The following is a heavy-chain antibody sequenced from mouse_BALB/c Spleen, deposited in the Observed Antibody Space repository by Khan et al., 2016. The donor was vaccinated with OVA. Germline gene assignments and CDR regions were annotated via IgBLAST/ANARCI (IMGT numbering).Heavy chain of an antibody. CDR3: ARRGV. Sequence: EVQLQESGPGLVKPSQSLSLTCTVTGYSITSDYAWNWIRQFPGNKLEWMGYIRYSGTTSYNPSLKSRISITRDTSTNQFFLQFNSVTTEDTATYYCARRGVWGAGTTVTVSS. J-gene: IGHJ1*01. CDR2: IRYSGTT. CDR1: GYSITSDYA. V-gene: IGHV3-2*02.